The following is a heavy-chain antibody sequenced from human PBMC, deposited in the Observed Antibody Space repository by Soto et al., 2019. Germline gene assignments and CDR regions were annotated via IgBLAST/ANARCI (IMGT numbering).Heavy chain of an antibody. CDR1: GGSISSSSYY. J-gene: IGHJ4*02. V-gene: IGHV4-39*01. CDR3: ARIINVYGDPTSPDY. D-gene: IGHD4-17*01. CDR2: IYYSGST. Sequence: PSETLSLTCTVSGGSISSSSYYWGWIRQPPGKGLEWIGSIYYSGSTYYNPSLKSRVTISVDTSKNQFSLKLSSVTAADTAVYYCARIINVYGDPTSPDYWGQGTLVTGSS.